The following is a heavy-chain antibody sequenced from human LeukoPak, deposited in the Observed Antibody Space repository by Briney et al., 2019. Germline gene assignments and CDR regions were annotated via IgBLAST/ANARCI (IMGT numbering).Heavy chain of an antibody. D-gene: IGHD3-16*02. V-gene: IGHV4-59*01. CDR2: IYYSGST. CDR3: ARGGSYRSFDY. J-gene: IGHJ4*02. CDR1: DDSISDYY. Sequence: SETLSLTCTVSDDSISDYYRGWIRQPPGKGLEWIGYIYYSGSTNYNPSLKSRVTISVDTSKNQFYLKLSSVTAADTAVYYCARGGSYRSFDYWGQGTLVTVSS.